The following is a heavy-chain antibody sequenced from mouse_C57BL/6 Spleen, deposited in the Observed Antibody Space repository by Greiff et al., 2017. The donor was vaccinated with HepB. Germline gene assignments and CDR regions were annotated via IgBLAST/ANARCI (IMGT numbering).Heavy chain of an antibody. CDR3: ARDNYYGSSYAMDY. J-gene: IGHJ4*01. V-gene: IGHV5-16*01. D-gene: IGHD1-1*01. CDR1: GFTFSDYY. CDR2: INYDGSST. Sequence: EVQLQESEGGLVQPGSSMKLSCTASGFTFSDYYMAWVRQVPEKGLEWVANINYDGSSTYYLDSLKSRFIISRDNAKNILYLQMSSLKSEDTATYYCARDNYYGSSYAMDYWGQGTSVTVSS.